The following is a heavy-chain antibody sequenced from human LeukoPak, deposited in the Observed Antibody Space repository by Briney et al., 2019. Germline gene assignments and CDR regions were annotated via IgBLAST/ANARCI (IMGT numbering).Heavy chain of an antibody. CDR3: ARETYSYDSSGYYLPINFDY. Sequence: PGGSLRLSCAASGFTFSGSPMHWVRQASGKGLEWVGRIRSKANSYATAYAASVKGRFTISRDDSKNTAYLQMNSLRAEDTAVYYCARETYSYDSSGYYLPINFDYWGQGTLVTVSS. CDR2: IRSKANSYAT. D-gene: IGHD3-22*01. CDR1: GFTFSGSP. V-gene: IGHV3-73*01. J-gene: IGHJ4*02.